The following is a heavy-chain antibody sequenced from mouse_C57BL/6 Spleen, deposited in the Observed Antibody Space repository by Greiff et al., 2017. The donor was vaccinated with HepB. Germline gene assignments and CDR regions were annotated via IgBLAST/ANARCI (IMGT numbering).Heavy chain of an antibody. CDR3: ARGGLTGTWYFDV. CDR2: IDPSDSYT. D-gene: IGHD4-1*01. J-gene: IGHJ1*03. CDR1: GYTFTSYW. Sequence: QVQLKQPGAELVMPGASVKLSCKASGYTFTSYWMHWVKQRPGQGLEWIGEIDPSDSYTNYNQKFEGKSTLTVDKSSSTAYMQLSSLTSEDSAVYYCARGGLTGTWYFDVWGTGITVTVSS. V-gene: IGHV1-69*01.